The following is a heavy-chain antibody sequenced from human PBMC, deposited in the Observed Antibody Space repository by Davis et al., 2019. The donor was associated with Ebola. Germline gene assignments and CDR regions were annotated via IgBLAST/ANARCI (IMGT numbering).Heavy chain of an antibody. CDR3: ARYSREYYYGSGSYSNWFDP. J-gene: IGHJ5*02. CDR1: GGSVSSGSYY. D-gene: IGHD3-10*01. V-gene: IGHV4-61*01. Sequence: SETLSLTCTVSGGSVSSGSYYWSWMRQPPGKGLEWIGYIYYSGSTNYNPSLKSRVTLSVDTSKNQFSLKLSSVTAADTAMYYCARYSREYYYGSGSYSNWFDPWGQGTLVTVSS. CDR2: IYYSGST.